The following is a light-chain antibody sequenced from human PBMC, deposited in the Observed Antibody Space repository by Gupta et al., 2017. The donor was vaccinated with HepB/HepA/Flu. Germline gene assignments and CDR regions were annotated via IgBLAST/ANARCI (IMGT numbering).Light chain of an antibody. J-gene: IGKJ4*01. V-gene: IGKV3-15*01. Sequence: EIVMTQSPATLSVSPGERATLSCRASQSVSSNLAWYQQKPGQAPRLLIYDAATRDTGIAARLSGSGSGTEFTLTISSLQSEDFAVYYCQQYNNWPLLTFGGGTKVEIK. CDR3: QQYNNWPLLT. CDR1: QSVSSN. CDR2: DAA.